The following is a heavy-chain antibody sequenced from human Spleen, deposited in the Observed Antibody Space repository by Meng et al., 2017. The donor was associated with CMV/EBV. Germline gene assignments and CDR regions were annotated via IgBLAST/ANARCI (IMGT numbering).Heavy chain of an antibody. D-gene: IGHD1-26*01. Sequence: KTSGSRFNGFYNHWVRQAPGQGLEWMGHINPNSGDTKYAQKFEGRVSMTRDTSISTVYMELSSLRSDDTAFYYCTRRPLGSTRPFDYWGQGTLVTVSS. J-gene: IGHJ4*02. V-gene: IGHV1-2*06. CDR1: GSRFNGFY. CDR3: TRRPLGSTRPFDY. CDR2: INPNSGDT.